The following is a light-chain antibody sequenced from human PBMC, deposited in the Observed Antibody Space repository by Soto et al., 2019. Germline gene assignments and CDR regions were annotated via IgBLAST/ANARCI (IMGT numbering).Light chain of an antibody. CDR2: GNN. Sequence: QSVLTQPPSVSAAPGQTVTISCSGSSSNVQNNYVSWHQQLPGAAPKLLIYGNNKWPSGIPDRFSGSKSGATATLGITGLQTGDAADYYCVTWDSSLSAAVFGGGTKLTVL. V-gene: IGLV1-51*01. CDR1: SSNVQNNY. J-gene: IGLJ2*01. CDR3: VTWDSSLSAAV.